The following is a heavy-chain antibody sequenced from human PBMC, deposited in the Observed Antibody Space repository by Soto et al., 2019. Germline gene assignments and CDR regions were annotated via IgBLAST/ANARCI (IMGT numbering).Heavy chain of an antibody. V-gene: IGHV1-18*01. CDR2: ISTYNGNT. Sequence: ASVKASCKASDYTITSYGISWVRQAPEQGLEWMGWISTYNGNTNYTQKLQGRVTMTTDTSKSTAYMELRSLRSADTAVYYCARGFRVAATRWWFDPWGQETLVTVSS. CDR3: ARGFRVAATRWWFDP. J-gene: IGHJ5*02. D-gene: IGHD2-15*01. CDR1: DYTITSYG.